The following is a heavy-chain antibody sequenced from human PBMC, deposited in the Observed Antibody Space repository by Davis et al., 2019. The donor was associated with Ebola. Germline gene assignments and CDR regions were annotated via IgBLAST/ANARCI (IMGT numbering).Heavy chain of an antibody. D-gene: IGHD3-10*01. V-gene: IGHV3-64D*08. CDR3: VKDRSGTYAFDI. Sequence: GGSLRLSCATSGFTFRSSAMHWGRQAPGKGLEYVAGINDNGRRIHYGESVKGRFTISRDKSKNTLYLQMSSLREEDTALYYCVKDRSGTYAFDIWGQGTGVTVSS. CDR1: GFTFRSSA. J-gene: IGHJ3*02. CDR2: INDNGRRI.